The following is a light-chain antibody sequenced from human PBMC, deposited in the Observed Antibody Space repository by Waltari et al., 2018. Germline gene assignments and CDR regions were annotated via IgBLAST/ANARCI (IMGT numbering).Light chain of an antibody. J-gene: IGKJ2*01. Sequence: IVLTQSPGTLSLSPGERATLSCRASQSVSSSYLAWYQQKPGQAPRLLIYGASSRATGIPDRFSGSGSGTDFTLTISRLEPEDFAVYYCQQYGSSPPVYTFGQGTKLEIK. CDR3: QQYGSSPPVYT. CDR1: QSVSSSY. CDR2: GAS. V-gene: IGKV3-20*01.